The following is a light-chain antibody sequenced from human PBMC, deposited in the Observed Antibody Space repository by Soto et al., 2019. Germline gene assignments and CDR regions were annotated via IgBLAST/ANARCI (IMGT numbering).Light chain of an antibody. CDR1: QNIRNW. CDR3: QHYNSWPRTWT. J-gene: IGKJ1*01. CDR2: DAS. Sequence: DIQMNQSPTSLSASVGDGVTITCRASQNIRNWLAWYQQKPGKAPNPLIYDASSLKSGVPARFSGSGSGTEFTLTISSLQSEDFAVYHCQHYNSWPRTWTFGQGTKVDIK. V-gene: IGKV1-5*01.